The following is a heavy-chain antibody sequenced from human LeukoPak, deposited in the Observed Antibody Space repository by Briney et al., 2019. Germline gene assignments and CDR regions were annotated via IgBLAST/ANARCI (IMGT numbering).Heavy chain of an antibody. CDR1: GYTFTGYY. CDR3: AREGSMVRGVHAFDI. CDR2: INPNSGGT. J-gene: IGHJ3*02. D-gene: IGHD3-10*01. Sequence: GASVKVSCKASGYTFTGYYIHWVRQAPGQGLEWMGWINPNSGGTNYAQKFQGWVTMTRDTSISTAYMELSRLRSDDTAVYYCAREGSMVRGVHAFDIWGQGTMVTVSS. V-gene: IGHV1-2*04.